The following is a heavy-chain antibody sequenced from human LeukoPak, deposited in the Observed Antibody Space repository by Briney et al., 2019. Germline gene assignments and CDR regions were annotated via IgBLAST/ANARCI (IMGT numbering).Heavy chain of an antibody. CDR1: GFTFSSYW. CDR2: IKQDGSAK. D-gene: IGHD5-12*01. Sequence: AGGSLRLSCAASGFTFSSYWMSWVRQAPGKGLEWVANIKQDGSAKYYVDSVKGRFTISRDNAKNSLYLQMNSLRAEDTAVYYCARVEASGYDYGAFDYWGQGTLVTVSS. V-gene: IGHV3-7*01. J-gene: IGHJ4*02. CDR3: ARVEASGYDYGAFDY.